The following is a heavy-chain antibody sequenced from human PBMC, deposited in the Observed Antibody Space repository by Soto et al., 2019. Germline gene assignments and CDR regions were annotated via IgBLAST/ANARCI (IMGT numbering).Heavy chain of an antibody. V-gene: IGHV3-30*18. CDR1: GFTFSGYG. CDR2: ISYDGSNK. D-gene: IGHD6-13*01. J-gene: IGHJ4*02. Sequence: GGSLRLSCAASGFTFSGYGMHWVRQAPGKGLEWVAVISYDGSNKYYADSVKGRFTISRDNSKNTLYLQMNSLRAEDTAVYYCAKDLGSSSFDYWGQGTLVTVSS. CDR3: AKDLGSSSFDY.